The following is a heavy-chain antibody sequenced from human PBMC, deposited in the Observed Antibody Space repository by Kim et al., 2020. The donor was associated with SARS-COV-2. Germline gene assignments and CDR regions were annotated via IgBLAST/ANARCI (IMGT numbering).Heavy chain of an antibody. V-gene: IGHV4-30-2*01. Sequence: SETLSLTCAVSGGSITNDGNSWSWIRQPPGKALEWLGYIYRSGSTYYNPSLKSRVTISVDRSKNQFSLKLNSVTAADTALYYCARGKHDYGDYVGWFDPWGQGTLVTVSS. D-gene: IGHD4-17*01. CDR1: GGSITNDGNS. CDR3: ARGKHDYGDYVGWFDP. J-gene: IGHJ5*02. CDR2: IYRSGST.